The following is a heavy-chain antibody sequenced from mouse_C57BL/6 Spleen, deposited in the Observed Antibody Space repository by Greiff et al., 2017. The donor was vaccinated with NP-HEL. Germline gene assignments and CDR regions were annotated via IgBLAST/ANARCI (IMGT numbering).Heavy chain of an antibody. CDR1: GFTFTDYY. CDR3: ARALHYYGSTPFAY. CDR2: IRNKANGYTT. J-gene: IGHJ3*01. Sequence: EVKVVESGGGLVQPGGSLSLSCAASGFTFTDYYMSWVRQPPGKALEWLGFIRNKANGYTTEYSASVKGRFTISRDNSQSILYLQMNALRAEDRATYYCARALHYYGSTPFAYWGQGTLVTVSA. D-gene: IGHD1-1*01. V-gene: IGHV7-3*01.